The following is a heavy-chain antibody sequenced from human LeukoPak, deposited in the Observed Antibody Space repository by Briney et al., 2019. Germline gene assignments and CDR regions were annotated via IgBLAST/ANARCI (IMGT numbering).Heavy chain of an antibody. CDR2: IYYSGST. CDR1: GGSISSSSYY. V-gene: IGHV4-39*07. Sequence: SETLSLTCTVSGGSISSSSYYWGWIRQPPGKGLEWIGSIYYSGSTYYNPSLKSRVTISVDTSKNQFSLKLSSVTAADTVVYYCARDTSSSWYNYYYYYGMDVWGQGTTVTVSS. CDR3: ARDTSSSWYNYYYYYGMDV. D-gene: IGHD6-13*01. J-gene: IGHJ6*01.